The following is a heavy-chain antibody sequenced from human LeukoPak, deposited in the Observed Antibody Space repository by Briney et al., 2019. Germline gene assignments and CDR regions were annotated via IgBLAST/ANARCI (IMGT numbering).Heavy chain of an antibody. CDR3: AKVRTVTNLYYFDY. CDR2: ISGSGGST. CDR1: GFTFSSYA. J-gene: IGHJ4*02. D-gene: IGHD4-11*01. Sequence: QSGGSLRLSCAASGFTFSSYAMSWVRQAPGKGLEWVSAISGSGGSTYYADSVKGRFTISRDNSKNTLYLQMNSLRAEDTAVYYCAKVRTVTNLYYFDYWGQGTLVTVSS. V-gene: IGHV3-23*01.